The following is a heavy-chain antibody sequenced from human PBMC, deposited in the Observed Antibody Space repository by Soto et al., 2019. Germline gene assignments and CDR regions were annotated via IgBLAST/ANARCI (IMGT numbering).Heavy chain of an antibody. CDR2: IIPIFGTA. D-gene: IGHD3-3*01. Sequence: SVKVSCKASGGTFSSYAISWVRQAPGPGLEWMGGIIPIFGTANYAQKFQGRVTITADKSTSTAYMELSSLRSEDTAVYYCARFLRFLEWSTYYYYGMDVWGQGTTVTVSS. CDR1: GGTFSSYA. V-gene: IGHV1-69*06. CDR3: ARFLRFLEWSTYYYYGMDV. J-gene: IGHJ6*02.